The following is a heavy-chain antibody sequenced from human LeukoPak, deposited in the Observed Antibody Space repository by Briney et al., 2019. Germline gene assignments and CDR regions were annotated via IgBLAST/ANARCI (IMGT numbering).Heavy chain of an antibody. Sequence: PGGSLRLSCAASGFTVSSNYMSWVRQAPGKGLEWVSVIYSGGSTYYADSVKGRFTISRDNSKNTLYLQMNSMRAEDKAVYYCAREGQTRTYCGGDCTDYWGQGTLVTVSS. CDR3: AREGQTRTYCGGDCTDY. CDR2: IYSGGST. D-gene: IGHD2-21*02. J-gene: IGHJ4*02. V-gene: IGHV3-66*01. CDR1: GFTVSSNY.